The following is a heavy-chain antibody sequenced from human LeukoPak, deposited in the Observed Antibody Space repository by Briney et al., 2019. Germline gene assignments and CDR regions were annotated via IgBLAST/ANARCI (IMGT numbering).Heavy chain of an antibody. J-gene: IGHJ4*02. CDR1: GFTFDDYA. CDR2: ISWNSGSI. V-gene: IGHV3-9*01. D-gene: IGHD1-26*01. Sequence: GGSLRLSCAASGFTFDDYAMHWVRQAPGKGLEWVSGISWNSGSIGYADSVKGRFTISRDNAKNSLYLQTNSLRAEDTALYYCAKDSSGSLYYFDYWGQGTLVTVSS. CDR3: AKDSSGSLYYFDY.